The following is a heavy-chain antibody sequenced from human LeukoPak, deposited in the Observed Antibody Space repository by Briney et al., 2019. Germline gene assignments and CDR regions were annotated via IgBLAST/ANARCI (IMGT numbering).Heavy chain of an antibody. CDR3: ARGPGSSTGTSFAFDY. J-gene: IGHJ4*02. V-gene: IGHV1-69*13. D-gene: IGHD2-2*01. CDR1: GGTFSSYA. CDR2: IIPIFGTA. Sequence: ASVKVFCKASGGTFSSYAISWVRQASGQGLDWMGGIIPIFGTANYAQKFQSRVTITADESTSTAYMELSSLRSEDTAVYYCARGPGSSTGTSFAFDYWGQGTLVTVSS.